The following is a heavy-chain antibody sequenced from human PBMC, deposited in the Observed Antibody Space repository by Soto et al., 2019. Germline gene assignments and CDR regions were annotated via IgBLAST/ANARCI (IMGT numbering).Heavy chain of an antibody. V-gene: IGHV1-3*01. D-gene: IGHD3-3*01. CDR3: ARDLGGAGIRLDWFDP. Sequence: QVQLVQSGAEVKKPGASVKVSCKASGYTFTDFAMNWVRQAPGQTLEWMGWINPGNGNTKYSQKFQGRVTITRDTSACTAYMELSSLRSEDTAVYYCARDLGGAGIRLDWFDPWGQGTLVTVSS. CDR2: INPGNGNT. J-gene: IGHJ5*02. CDR1: GYTFTDFA.